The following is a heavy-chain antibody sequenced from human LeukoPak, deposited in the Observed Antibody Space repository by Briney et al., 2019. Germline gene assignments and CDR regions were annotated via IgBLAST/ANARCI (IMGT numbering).Heavy chain of an antibody. CDR3: ARDIAAAGTRGNYYYGMDV. Sequence: ASVKVSCKASGYTFTGYYMHWVRQAPGQGLEWMGWINPNSGGTKYAQKFQGRVTMTRDTSISTAYMELSRLRSDDTAVYYCARDIAAAGTRGNYYYGMDVWGQGTTVTVSS. CDR1: GYTFTGYY. D-gene: IGHD6-13*01. J-gene: IGHJ6*02. V-gene: IGHV1-2*02. CDR2: INPNSGGT.